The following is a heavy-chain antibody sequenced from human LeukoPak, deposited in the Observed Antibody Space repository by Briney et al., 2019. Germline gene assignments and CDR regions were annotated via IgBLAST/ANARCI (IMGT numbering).Heavy chain of an antibody. J-gene: IGHJ4*02. CDR1: GGTFSSYA. CDR2: LIPIFGTA. V-gene: IGHV1-69*13. D-gene: IGHD1-1*01. Sequence: ASVKVSCKASGGTFSSYAISWVRQAPGQGLEWMGGLIPIFGTANYAQKFQGRVTITADESTSTAYMELSSMRSEDKAVYYCARGTGTRFGYYFDYWGQGTLVTVSS. CDR3: ARGTGTRFGYYFDY.